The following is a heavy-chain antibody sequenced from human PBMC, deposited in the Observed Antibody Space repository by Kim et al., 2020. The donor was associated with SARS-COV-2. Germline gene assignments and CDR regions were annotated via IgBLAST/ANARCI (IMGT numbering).Heavy chain of an antibody. CDR3: ASSWKSLSPSGFDY. CDR1: GFSFSSYT. V-gene: IGHV3-21*01. CDR2: IVSSSHYI. J-gene: IGHJ4*02. D-gene: IGHD1-1*01. Sequence: GGSLRLSCAASGFSFSSYTMSWVRQAPGKGLEWVSSIVSSSHYIYYADSVRGRFTLSRDNAKSSLYLQMNSLRAEDTAVYYCASSWKSLSPSGFDYWGQG.